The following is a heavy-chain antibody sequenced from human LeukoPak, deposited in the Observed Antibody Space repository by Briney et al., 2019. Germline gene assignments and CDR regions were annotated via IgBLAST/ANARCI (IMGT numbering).Heavy chain of an antibody. V-gene: IGHV1-69*01. Sequence: ASVKVSCKASGGTFSSYAISWVRQAPGQGLEWMGGIIPIFGTANYAQKFQGRVTITADESTSTAYMELSSLRSEDTAVYYCARVIGMIIEGIFDSWGQGTLVTVSS. CDR1: GGTFSSYA. D-gene: IGHD3-16*01. CDR3: ARVIGMIIEGIFDS. J-gene: IGHJ4*02. CDR2: IIPIFGTA.